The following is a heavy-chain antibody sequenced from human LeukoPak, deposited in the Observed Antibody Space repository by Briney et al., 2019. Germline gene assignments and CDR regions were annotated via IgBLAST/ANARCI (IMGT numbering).Heavy chain of an antibody. Sequence: PGGSLRLSCAASGFTFSSYAMSWVRQAPGKGLEWVSAIRGSGGSTYYADSVKGRFTISRDNSKNTLYLQMNSLRAEDTAVYYCANSAGGCSGGSCYEGDYWGQGTLVTVSS. CDR2: IRGSGGST. J-gene: IGHJ4*02. D-gene: IGHD2-15*01. CDR1: GFTFSSYA. V-gene: IGHV3-23*01. CDR3: ANSAGGCSGGSCYEGDY.